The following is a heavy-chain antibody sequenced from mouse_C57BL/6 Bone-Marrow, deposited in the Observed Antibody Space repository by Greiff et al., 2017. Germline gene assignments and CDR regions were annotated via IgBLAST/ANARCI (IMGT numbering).Heavy chain of an antibody. Sequence: VQLVESGPGLVAPSQSLSITCTVSGFSLTSYAISWVRQPPGKGLEWLGVIWTGGGTNYNSALKSRLSISKDNSKSQVFLKMNSLQTDDTARYYCARSTTVVAMDWYFDVWGTGTTVTVSS. D-gene: IGHD1-1*01. V-gene: IGHV2-9-1*01. CDR1: GFSLTSYA. CDR2: IWTGGGT. CDR3: ARSTTVVAMDWYFDV. J-gene: IGHJ1*03.